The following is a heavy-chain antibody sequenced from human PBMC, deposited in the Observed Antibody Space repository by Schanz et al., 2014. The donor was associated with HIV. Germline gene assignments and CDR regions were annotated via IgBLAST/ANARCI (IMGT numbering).Heavy chain of an antibody. V-gene: IGHV1-18*01. CDR1: GGTFSRYA. J-gene: IGHJ4*02. CDR2: ISAYNGNT. D-gene: IGHD1-1*01. Sequence: QVQLVQSGAEVKKPGSSVKVSCKASGGTFSRYAISWVRQAPGQGLEWMGWISAYNGNTNYAQKFQGRLTMTTDTSTSTAYMELSSLRSEDTAVYYCARDRGGTADFDYWGQGTLVTVSS. CDR3: ARDRGGTADFDY.